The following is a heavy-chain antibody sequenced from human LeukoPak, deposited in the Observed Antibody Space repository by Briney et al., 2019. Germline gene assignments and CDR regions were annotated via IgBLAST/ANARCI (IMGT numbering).Heavy chain of an antibody. CDR3: ARHSSYYGNFDY. V-gene: IGHV4-39*01. J-gene: IGHJ4*02. CDR1: GGSISSSSYY. CDR2: IYHSRSS. D-gene: IGHD3-10*01. Sequence: SETLSPTCTVSGGSISSSSYYWGWIRQPPGTGLEWAGSIYHSRSSYYNPSLKSPVTISVDTSKNQFSLKLSSVTAADTAVYYCARHSSYYGNFDYWGQGTLVTVSS.